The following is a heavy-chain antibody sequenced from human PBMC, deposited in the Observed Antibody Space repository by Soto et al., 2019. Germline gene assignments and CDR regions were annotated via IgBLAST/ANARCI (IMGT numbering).Heavy chain of an antibody. CDR3: ARTRGSYYDY. Sequence: EVQLVESGGGLVQPGGSLRLSCAASGFTFSDHYMDWVRQAPGKGLEWVGRTRNKANSYTTEYAASVKGRFTISRDDSKNSLYLQMNSLKTEDTAVYYCARTRGSYYDYWGQGTLVTVSS. V-gene: IGHV3-72*01. CDR2: TRNKANSYTT. J-gene: IGHJ4*02. D-gene: IGHD1-26*01. CDR1: GFTFSDHY.